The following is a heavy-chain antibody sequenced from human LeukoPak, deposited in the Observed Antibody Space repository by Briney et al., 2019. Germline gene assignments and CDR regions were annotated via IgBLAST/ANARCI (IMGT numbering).Heavy chain of an antibody. CDR2: IYYSGST. CDR1: GGSISSYY. CDR3: ARVYSSSWEGYFDY. V-gene: IGHV4-59*01. Sequence: SETLSLTCTVSGGSISSYYWSWIRQPSGKGLEWIGYIYYSGSTNYNPSLKSRVTISVDTSKNQFSLKLSSVTAADTAVYYCARVYSSSWEGYFDYWGQGTLVTVSS. D-gene: IGHD6-13*01. J-gene: IGHJ4*02.